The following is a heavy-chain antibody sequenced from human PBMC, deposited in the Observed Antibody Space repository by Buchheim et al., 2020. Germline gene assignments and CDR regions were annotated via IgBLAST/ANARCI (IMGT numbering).Heavy chain of an antibody. CDR3: ARGLGMVRGARRWWFDP. J-gene: IGHJ5*02. V-gene: IGHV4-34*01. CDR2: INHSGST. Sequence: QVQLQQWGAGLLKPSETLSLTCAVYGGSFSGYYWSWIRQPPGKGLEWIGEINHSGSTNYNPSLKTRVTIPVDTSNNQFSLKLSSVTAADTAVYYCARGLGMVRGARRWWFDPWGQGTL. CDR1: GGSFSGYY. D-gene: IGHD3-10*01.